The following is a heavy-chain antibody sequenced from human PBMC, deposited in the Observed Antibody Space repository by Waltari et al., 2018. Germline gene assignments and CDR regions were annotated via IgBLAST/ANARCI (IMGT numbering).Heavy chain of an antibody. CDR1: GGSVSSSSHS. Sequence: QLQLQESGPRLLKPSETLSLTCTVSGGSVSSSSHSWGGIRQPPGRDLEWIATGHDGGGPYYKVSLRSRVTISLDTSKNQFYLDLTSVTAADTAVYYCAGLARISDNWERSYWFDPWGQGTLVTVSS. CDR2: GHDGGGP. D-gene: IGHD1-1*01. J-gene: IGHJ5*02. CDR3: AGLARISDNWERSYWFDP. V-gene: IGHV4-39*01.